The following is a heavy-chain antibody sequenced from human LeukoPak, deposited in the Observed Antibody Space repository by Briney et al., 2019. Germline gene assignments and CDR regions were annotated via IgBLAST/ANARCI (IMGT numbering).Heavy chain of an antibody. CDR3: ASITSSREDYYYYYYMDV. D-gene: IGHD6-13*01. V-gene: IGHV4-39*01. Sequence: PSETPSPTRTVSGGSLSSSSYYLGWVRPPPGEGPGWVGGIFYSGSTYYNPSLKSRVTISVDTSKNQFSLKLSSVTAADTAVYYCASITSSREDYYYYYYMDVWGKGTTVTISS. CDR1: GGSLSSSSYY. CDR2: IFYSGST. J-gene: IGHJ6*03.